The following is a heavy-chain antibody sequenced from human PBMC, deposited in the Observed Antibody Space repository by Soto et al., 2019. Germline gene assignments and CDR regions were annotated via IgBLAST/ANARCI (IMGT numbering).Heavy chain of an antibody. J-gene: IGHJ6*02. CDR1: GGSISSVGHY. CDR3: ARESGGYDSSTRYGLDV. CDR2: IYYSGST. V-gene: IGHV4-31*03. Sequence: QVQLQESGPGLVKPSQTLSLTYSVSGGSISSVGHYWTWIRQQPGKGLEWIGYIYYSGSTDYNPSLKSRVTISVDRSKNQFSLNLSSVTAADTAIYYCARESGGYDSSTRYGLDVWGQGTTVAVSS. D-gene: IGHD6-25*01.